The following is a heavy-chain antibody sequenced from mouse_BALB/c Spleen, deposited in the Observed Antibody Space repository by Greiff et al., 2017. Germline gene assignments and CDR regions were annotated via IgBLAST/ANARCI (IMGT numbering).Heavy chain of an antibody. D-gene: IGHD2-3*01. Sequence: QVQLQQSGAELARPGASVKLSCKASGYTFTDYYINWVKQRAGQGLEWIGEIYPGSGNTYYNEKFKGKATLTADKSSSTAYMQLSSLTSEDSAVYFCARDVDGYWLENWGQGTLVTVSA. J-gene: IGHJ3*01. CDR3: ARDVDGYWLEN. CDR1: GYTFTDYY. V-gene: IGHV1-77*01. CDR2: IYPGSGNT.